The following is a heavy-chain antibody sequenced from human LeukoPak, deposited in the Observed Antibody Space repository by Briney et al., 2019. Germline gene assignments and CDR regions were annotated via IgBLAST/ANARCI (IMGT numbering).Heavy chain of an antibody. J-gene: IGHJ4*02. CDR3: AKPPGGWNYEFDY. Sequence: PGGSLRLSCAASGFTVSGNYMSWVRQAPGKGLEWVSVIYNGGSTYYADSVKGRFTISGDNSKNTLYLQMNSLRAEDTAVYYCAKPPGGWNYEFDYWGQGTLVTVSS. CDR1: GFTVSGNY. V-gene: IGHV3-53*01. CDR2: IYNGGST. D-gene: IGHD1-7*01.